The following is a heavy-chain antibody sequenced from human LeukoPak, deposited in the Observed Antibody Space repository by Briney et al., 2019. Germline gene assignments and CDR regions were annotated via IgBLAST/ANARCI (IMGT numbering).Heavy chain of an antibody. J-gene: IGHJ6*03. Sequence: GGSLRFSCAASGFTFSSYWMSWVRQAPGKGLEWVANIKQDGSEKYYVDSVKGRFTISRDNAKNSLYLQMNSLRAEDTAVYYCAREGRAARQTYYYYYMDVWGKGTTVTVSS. CDR2: IKQDGSEK. V-gene: IGHV3-7*01. CDR3: AREGRAARQTYYYYYMDV. D-gene: IGHD6-6*01. CDR1: GFTFSSYW.